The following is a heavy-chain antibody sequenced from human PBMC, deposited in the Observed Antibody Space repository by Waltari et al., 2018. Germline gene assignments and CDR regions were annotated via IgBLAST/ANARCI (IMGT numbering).Heavy chain of an antibody. Sequence: DVHLLESGGSLVQPGGSLRLSCVASGFTFRNYALSWVRQSPGKGRQWVSQIEGPTTNTHYADSVRGRFNISRDNSRNAVYQRMNSLTADDSAVYFCATWLTAHFDYCGRGTLVTVSS. CDR2: IEGPTTNT. CDR1: GFTFRNYA. V-gene: IGHV3-23*01. J-gene: IGHJ4*02. D-gene: IGHD5-12*01. CDR3: ATWLTAHFDY.